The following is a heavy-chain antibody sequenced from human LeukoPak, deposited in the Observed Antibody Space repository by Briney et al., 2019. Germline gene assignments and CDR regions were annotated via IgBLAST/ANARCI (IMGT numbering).Heavy chain of an antibody. CDR3: AKGRSLTGTTQSYYFDY. D-gene: IGHD1-7*01. CDR2: ISGSGGST. Sequence: GGSLRLSCAASGFTFSSYAMSWVRRAPGKGLEWVSAISGSGGSTYYADSVKGRFTISRDNSKNTLYLQMNSLRAEDTAVYYCAKGRSLTGTTQSYYFDYWGQGTLVTVSS. CDR1: GFTFSSYA. J-gene: IGHJ4*02. V-gene: IGHV3-23*01.